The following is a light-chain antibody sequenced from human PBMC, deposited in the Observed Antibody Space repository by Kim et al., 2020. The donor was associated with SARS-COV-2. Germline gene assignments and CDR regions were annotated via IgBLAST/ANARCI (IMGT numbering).Light chain of an antibody. CDR3: QQRSNWPIT. J-gene: IGKJ5*01. CDR2: DAS. Sequence: LSPGERATLSCRASPTVSTYLAWYQQKPGQAPRLLISDASNRASGIPARFSGSGSGTDFTLTISSLEPEDFAVYYCQQRSNWPITFGQGTRLRL. CDR1: PTVSTY. V-gene: IGKV3-11*01.